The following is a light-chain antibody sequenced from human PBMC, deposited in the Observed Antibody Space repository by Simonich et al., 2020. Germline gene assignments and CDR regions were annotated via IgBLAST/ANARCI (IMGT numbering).Light chain of an antibody. CDR3: QQYYSTPYT. CDR1: QSVLYSSNNKNY. Sequence: DIVMTQSPDSLAVSLGERANINCKSSQSVLYSSNNKNYLAWYQQKPGKPPKLLIYWAATRESGVPDRFSGSGSGTDFTLTISSLQAEDVAVYYCQQYYSTPYTFGQGTKLEIK. V-gene: IGKV4-1*01. J-gene: IGKJ2*01. CDR2: WAA.